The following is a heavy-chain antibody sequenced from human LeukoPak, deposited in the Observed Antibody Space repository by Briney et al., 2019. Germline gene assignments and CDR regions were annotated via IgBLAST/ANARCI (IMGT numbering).Heavy chain of an antibody. Sequence: SETLSLTCTVSGGSISSGDYYWSWIRQPAGKGLEWIGRIYTSGSTNYNPSLKSRVTMSVDTSKNQFSLKLSSVTAADTAVYYCARDSAAGLTRNFDYWGQGTLVTVSS. CDR3: ARDSAAGLTRNFDY. CDR2: IYTSGST. D-gene: IGHD6-13*01. CDR1: GGSISSGDYY. J-gene: IGHJ4*02. V-gene: IGHV4-61*02.